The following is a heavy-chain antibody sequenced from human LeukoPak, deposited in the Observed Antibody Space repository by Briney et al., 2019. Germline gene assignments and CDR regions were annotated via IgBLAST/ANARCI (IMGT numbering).Heavy chain of an antibody. Sequence: SEPLSLTCIVSGGSISSYSWNWIRQSPGKGLEWVRYISHSGTTSYNSSLKSRVTISVDTSKNQLSLKLTSVTAADTAVYYCARWDDSAWGFGNWGPGTLVTVSS. J-gene: IGHJ4*02. V-gene: IGHV4-59*08. CDR1: GGSISSYS. CDR3: ARWDDSAWGFGN. CDR2: ISHSGTT. D-gene: IGHD6-19*01.